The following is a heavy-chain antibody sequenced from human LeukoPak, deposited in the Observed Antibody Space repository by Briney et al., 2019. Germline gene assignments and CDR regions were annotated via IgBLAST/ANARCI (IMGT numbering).Heavy chain of an antibody. CDR1: GYILSSNW. CDR2: AYPGDSGA. J-gene: IGHJ3*02. Sequence: GESLKISCKISGYILSSNWIGWVRQVAGKGLEWMGLAYPGDSGAKYSPSFQGQVTFSVDKSISTAYLQWSSLKASDTAMYYCARHQIVGDSISAYDIWGQGTMVTVSS. CDR3: ARHQIVGDSISAYDI. D-gene: IGHD1-26*01. V-gene: IGHV5-51*01.